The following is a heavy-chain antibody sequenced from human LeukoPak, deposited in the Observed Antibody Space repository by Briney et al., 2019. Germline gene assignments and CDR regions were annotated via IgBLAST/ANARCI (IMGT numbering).Heavy chain of an antibody. J-gene: IGHJ4*02. D-gene: IGHD6-13*01. CDR2: ISWNSGSI. Sequence: GGSLRLSCAASGFTFDDYAMHWVRQAPGKGLEWVSGISWNSGSIGYADSVKGRFTISRDNSKNTLYLQMDSLRAEDTAVYYCASGPYSSSSLDYWGQGTLVTVSS. CDR3: ASGPYSSSSLDY. V-gene: IGHV3-9*01. CDR1: GFTFDDYA.